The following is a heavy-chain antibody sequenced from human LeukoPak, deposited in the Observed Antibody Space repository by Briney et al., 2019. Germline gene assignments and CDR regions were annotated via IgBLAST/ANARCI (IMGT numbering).Heavy chain of an antibody. Sequence: SETLSLTCTVSGGSISSGSYYWSWIRQPAGKGLEWIGRIYTSGSTNYNPSLKSRVTISVDTSKNQFSLKLSSVTAADTAVYYCAREGDIVVVPAAIDLWDYFDYWGQGTLVTVSS. CDR1: GGSISSGSYY. CDR2: IYTSGST. J-gene: IGHJ4*02. D-gene: IGHD2-2*01. V-gene: IGHV4-61*02. CDR3: AREGDIVVVPAAIDLWDYFDY.